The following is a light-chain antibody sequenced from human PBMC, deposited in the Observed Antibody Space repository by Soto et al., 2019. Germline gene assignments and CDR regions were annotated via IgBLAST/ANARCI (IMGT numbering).Light chain of an antibody. CDR1: QSVSSN. CDR3: QQYYNWPLT. CDR2: GAS. J-gene: IGKJ4*01. Sequence: EIVMTQSPATLSVSPGERATLSCRASQSVSSNLAWYQQKPGQAPRLLIYGASTRATGFPARFSGSGSGTKFTLTISSLQSEDFAVYYCQQYYNWPLTFGGGTKVEIK. V-gene: IGKV3-15*01.